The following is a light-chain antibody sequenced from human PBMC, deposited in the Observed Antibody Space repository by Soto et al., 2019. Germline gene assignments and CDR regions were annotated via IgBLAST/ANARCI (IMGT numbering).Light chain of an antibody. CDR2: DAS. V-gene: IGKV3-11*01. Sequence: EIVMTQSPATLSVSPGERSTLSCRASQSVSSNLAWYQQKPGQAPRLLIYDASSRATGIPDRFSGSGSGTDFTLTISGLEPEDFAVYYCQQHSNWPPAITFGQGTRLEIK. J-gene: IGKJ5*01. CDR3: QQHSNWPPAIT. CDR1: QSVSSN.